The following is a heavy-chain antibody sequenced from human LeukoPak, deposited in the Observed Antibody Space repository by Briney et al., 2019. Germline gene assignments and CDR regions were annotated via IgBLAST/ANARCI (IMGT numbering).Heavy chain of an antibody. V-gene: IGHV1-2*02. CDR3: AREASSSWFRWFDP. Sequence: ASVKVSCKASGYTFTGYYMHWVRQAPGQGLEWMGWINPNSGGTNYAQKFQGRVTMTRDTSISTAYMELSRLRSDDTAVCYCAREASSSWFRWFDPWGQGTLVTVSS. J-gene: IGHJ5*02. CDR1: GYTFTGYY. D-gene: IGHD6-13*01. CDR2: INPNSGGT.